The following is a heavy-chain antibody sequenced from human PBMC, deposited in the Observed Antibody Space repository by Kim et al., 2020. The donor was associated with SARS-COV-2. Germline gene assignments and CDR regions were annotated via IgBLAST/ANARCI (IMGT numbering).Heavy chain of an antibody. CDR1: GFTLSPYW. D-gene: IGHD2-2*01. J-gene: IGHJ6*01. CDR3: ARGFCSSTSCDYYFAMDV. Sequence: GSLRLSCAASGFTLSPYWMYWVRQAPGKGLVWVSRINTHGSFTSYADSVKGRFTISRDIAKNTLYLQMNSLGVDDTAVYYCARGFCSSTSCDYYFAMDVGGQGTTVIVS. V-gene: IGHV3-74*01. CDR2: INTHGSFT.